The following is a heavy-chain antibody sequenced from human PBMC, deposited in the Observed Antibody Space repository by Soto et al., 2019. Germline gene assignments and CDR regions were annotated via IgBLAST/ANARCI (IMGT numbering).Heavy chain of an antibody. CDR2: ISAYNGNT. CDR3: ARDPGTIVGAPKNWFDP. D-gene: IGHD1-26*01. J-gene: IGHJ5*02. CDR1: GYTFTSYG. V-gene: IGHV1-18*01. Sequence: QVQLVQSGAEVKKPGASVKVSCKASGYTFTSYGISWVRQAPGQGLEWMGWISAYNGNTNYAQKLQGRVTITTDTSTSTAYMQLRSLRSDDTAVYYCARDPGTIVGAPKNWFDPWGQGTLVTVSS.